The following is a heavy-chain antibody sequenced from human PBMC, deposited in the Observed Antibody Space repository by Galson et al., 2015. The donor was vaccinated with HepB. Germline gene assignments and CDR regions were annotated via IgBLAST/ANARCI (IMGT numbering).Heavy chain of an antibody. V-gene: IGHV3-30*02. Sequence: SLRLSCAASGFAFSSFGMHWVRQAPGKGLEWVAFIRFDGSKTYYGDSVKGRFTISRDNSNNTLYLQMNSLRAEDTAVHYCAKDEGDGYRNYGMDVWGQGTTVTVSS. CDR2: IRFDGSKT. D-gene: IGHD5-24*01. J-gene: IGHJ6*02. CDR3: AKDEGDGYRNYGMDV. CDR1: GFAFSSFG.